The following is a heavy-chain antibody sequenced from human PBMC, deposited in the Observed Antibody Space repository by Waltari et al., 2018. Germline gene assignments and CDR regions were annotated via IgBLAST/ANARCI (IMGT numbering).Heavy chain of an antibody. J-gene: IGHJ4*02. CDR2: VNSDGSKT. CDR3: VAATPSSDK. V-gene: IGHV3-74*01. D-gene: IGHD6-19*01. Sequence: EVELVESGGGLVQPGGSLRLSCEVSGVSLSDRWMHWVRQTPEKGLVWVARVNSDGSKTAYADSVRGRFIISRDTARNTLVLQMSSVRVDDTALYYCVAATPSSDKWGQGTLVTVSS. CDR1: GVSLSDRW.